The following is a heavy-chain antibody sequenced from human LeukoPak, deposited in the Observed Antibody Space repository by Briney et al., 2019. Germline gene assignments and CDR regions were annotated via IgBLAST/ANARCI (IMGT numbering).Heavy chain of an antibody. CDR2: IYYSGST. J-gene: IGHJ4*02. V-gene: IGHV4-31*03. D-gene: IGHD5-24*01. Sequence: SQTLSLTCTVSGGSISSGGYYWRWIRQHPGKGLEWIGYIYYSGSTYYNPSPKSRVTISVDTSKNQFSLKLSSVTAADTAVYYCARVEMATIHFDYWGQGTLVTVSS. CDR3: ARVEMATIHFDY. CDR1: GGSISSGGYY.